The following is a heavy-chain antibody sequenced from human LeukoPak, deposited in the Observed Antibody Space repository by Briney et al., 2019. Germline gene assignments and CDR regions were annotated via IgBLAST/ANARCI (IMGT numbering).Heavy chain of an antibody. CDR2: ISYDGSNK. CDR1: GITFSSYA. D-gene: IGHD5-12*01. Sequence: GRSLRLSCAASGITFSSYAMHWVRQAPGKGLEWVAVISYDGSNKYYADSVKGRFTISRDNSKNTLYLQMNSLRAEDTAVYHCARDLYGGYLGLDYWGQGTLVTVSS. CDR3: ARDLYGGYLGLDY. V-gene: IGHV3-30-3*01. J-gene: IGHJ4*02.